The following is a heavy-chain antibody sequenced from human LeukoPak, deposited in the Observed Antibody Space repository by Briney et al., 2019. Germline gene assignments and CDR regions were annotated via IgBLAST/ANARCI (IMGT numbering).Heavy chain of an antibody. D-gene: IGHD2-8*02. CDR3: ARVLTGSWDWFDP. J-gene: IGHJ5*02. Sequence: GGSLRLSCAASGFTFSIYSMSWVRQAPGKGLEWVSAISNDGNYIYYADSVKGRFTISRDNAKKSLYLQMSSLRAEDTAVYYCARVLTGSWDWFDPWGQGTLVTVSS. V-gene: IGHV3-21*01. CDR1: GFTFSIYS. CDR2: ISNDGNYI.